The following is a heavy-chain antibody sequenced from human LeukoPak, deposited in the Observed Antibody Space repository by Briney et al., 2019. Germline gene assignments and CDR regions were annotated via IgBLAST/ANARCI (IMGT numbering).Heavy chain of an antibody. J-gene: IGHJ6*04. CDR1: GFTFSDYY. V-gene: IGHV3-11*06. CDR2: ISSSSSYT. D-gene: IGHD6-13*01. Sequence: SGGSLRPSCAASGFTFSDYYMSWIRQAPGKGLEWVSYISSSSSYTNYADSVKGRFTISRDNAKNSLYLQMNSLRAEDTAVYYCARVGIAAADYGMDVWGKGTTVTVSS. CDR3: ARVGIAAADYGMDV.